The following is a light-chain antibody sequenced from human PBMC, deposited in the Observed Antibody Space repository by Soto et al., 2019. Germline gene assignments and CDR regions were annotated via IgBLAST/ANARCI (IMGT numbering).Light chain of an antibody. J-gene: IGLJ3*02. Sequence: QPVLTQPPSVSGAPGQTITISCTGSRSNIGGGYDVHWYQQLPGTAPQLLVYGNINRPSRVPDRFSGSMSDTSASLAITGLQAEDEADFYCQSYDSSLSAWVFGGGTQLTVL. V-gene: IGLV1-40*01. CDR3: QSYDSSLSAWV. CDR1: RSNIGGGYD. CDR2: GNI.